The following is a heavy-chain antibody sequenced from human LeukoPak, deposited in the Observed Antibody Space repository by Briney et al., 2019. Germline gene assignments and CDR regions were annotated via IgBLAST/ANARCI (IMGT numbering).Heavy chain of an antibody. Sequence: SESLSLTCAVYGGSFSGYYWSWIRQPPGKGLEWIGEINHSGSTNYNPSLKSRVTISVDTSKKQFSLKLSSVTAADTAVYYCARALPLAAAVPNYFDPWGQGALVTVSS. V-gene: IGHV4-34*01. CDR1: GGSFSGYY. D-gene: IGHD6-13*01. CDR3: ARALPLAAAVPNYFDP. J-gene: IGHJ5*02. CDR2: INHSGST.